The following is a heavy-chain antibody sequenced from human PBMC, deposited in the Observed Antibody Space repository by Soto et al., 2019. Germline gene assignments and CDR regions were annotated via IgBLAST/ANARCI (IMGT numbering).Heavy chain of an antibody. CDR3: AKEPSYSNYFDY. CDR2: ISGSGRST. J-gene: IGHJ4*02. D-gene: IGHD4-4*01. Sequence: GGSLRLSCAASGFTFSGYAMSWVRQAPGKGLELVSAISGSGRSTYNADSVKGRFTISRDNSKNTLYLQMNSLRAEDTAVYYCAKEPSYSNYFDYWGKGTLVTFSS. CDR1: GFTFSGYA. V-gene: IGHV3-23*01.